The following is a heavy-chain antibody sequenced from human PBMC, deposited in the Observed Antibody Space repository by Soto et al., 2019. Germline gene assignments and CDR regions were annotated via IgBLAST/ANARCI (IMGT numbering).Heavy chain of an antibody. Sequence: GGSLRLCCAAFEFTFSSYGVRWVRQAPGKGREWVAVIWFDGSNKWYADSVKGRFTISRDNSKNTLYLQMNSLRVDDTAIYYCARDRGFSSSDLWGQGTLVTVSS. CDR2: IWFDGSNK. J-gene: IGHJ5*02. D-gene: IGHD6-6*01. CDR3: ARDRGFSSSDL. CDR1: EFTFSSYG. V-gene: IGHV3-33*01.